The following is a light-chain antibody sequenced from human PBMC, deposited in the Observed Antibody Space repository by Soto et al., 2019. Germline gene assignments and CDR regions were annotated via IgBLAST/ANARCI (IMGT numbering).Light chain of an antibody. CDR1: QSVSSSY. J-gene: IGKJ5*01. CDR2: GAS. V-gene: IGKV3-20*01. Sequence: EIVLTQSPGTLSLSPGERATLSCRASQSVSSSYLAWYQQKPGQAPRLLIYGASSRATGIPDRSSGGGSGTDFTLTISRLEPEDFAVYYCQQYGSSPPYTFGQGTRLEIK. CDR3: QQYGSSPPYT.